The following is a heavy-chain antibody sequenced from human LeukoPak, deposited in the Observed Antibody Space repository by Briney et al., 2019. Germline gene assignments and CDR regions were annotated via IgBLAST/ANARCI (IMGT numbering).Heavy chain of an antibody. D-gene: IGHD5-18*01. V-gene: IGHV3-23*01. J-gene: IGHJ4*02. CDR3: AKDHPAMVYYFDY. CDR2: ISGSGGST. CDR1: GFTFCSYA. Sequence: GGSLRLSCAASGFTFCSYAMGRVRQAPGKGLEWVSAISGSGGSTYYADSVKGRFTISRDNSKNTLYLQMNSLRAKDTAVYYCAKDHPAMVYYFDYWGQGTLVTVSS.